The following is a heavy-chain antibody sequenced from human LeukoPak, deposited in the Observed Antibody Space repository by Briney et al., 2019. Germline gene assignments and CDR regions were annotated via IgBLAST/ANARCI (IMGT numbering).Heavy chain of an antibody. CDR2: INHSGST. D-gene: IGHD2-2*01. V-gene: IGHV4-34*01. Sequence: SETLSLTCAVYGGSFSGYCWSWIRQPPGKGLEWIGEINHSGSTNYNPALKSRVTISVDTSKNQFSLKLSSVTAADTAVYYCARVQVPAARDSLDYWGQGTLVTVSS. CDR3: ARVQVPAARDSLDY. CDR1: GGSFSGYC. J-gene: IGHJ4*02.